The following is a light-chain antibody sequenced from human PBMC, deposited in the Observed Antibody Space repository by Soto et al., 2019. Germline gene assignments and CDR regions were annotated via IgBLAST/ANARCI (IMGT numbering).Light chain of an antibody. J-gene: IGKJ5*01. CDR1: QGISKY. CDR2: DAS. Sequence: DIQMTQSPSSLSASVGDRVTITCRASQGISKYLAWSQQKPGKAPKSLIYDASSLRSGVPSKFSGSGFGTEFTLTISSLQPEDFATYYCQQYSTYPITFGQGTRLEIK. CDR3: QQYSTYPIT. V-gene: IGKV1-16*02.